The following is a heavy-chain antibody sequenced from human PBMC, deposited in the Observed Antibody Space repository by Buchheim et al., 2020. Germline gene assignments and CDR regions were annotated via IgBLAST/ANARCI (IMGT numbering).Heavy chain of an antibody. J-gene: IGHJ4*02. Sequence: QLQLQESGPGLVKPSETLSLTCIVSGGSISSSSYYWGWIRQPPGKGLEWIGSIYYSGSTYYNPSLKSRVTISVDTSKNQFSLKLSSVTAADTAVYYCARHKSSSWRHQRFAYFDYWGQGTL. V-gene: IGHV4-39*01. CDR3: ARHKSSSWRHQRFAYFDY. CDR1: GGSISSSSYY. CDR2: IYYSGST. D-gene: IGHD6-13*01.